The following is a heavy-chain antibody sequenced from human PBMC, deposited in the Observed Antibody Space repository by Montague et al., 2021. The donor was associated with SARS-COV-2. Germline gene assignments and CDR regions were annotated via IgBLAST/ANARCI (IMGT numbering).Heavy chain of an antibody. V-gene: IGHV4-59*01. J-gene: IGHJ3*02. CDR1: GGSISSYY. CDR3: ARGSGWMGNAFDI. CDR2: IYYSGST. Sequence: SETLSLTCTLPGGSISSYYCCWIRQPPGKGLEWIGYIYYSGSTNXNPSLKSRVTISVDTSKNQFSLKLSSVTAADTAVNYCARGSGWMGNAFDIWGQGTMVTVSS. D-gene: IGHD6-19*01.